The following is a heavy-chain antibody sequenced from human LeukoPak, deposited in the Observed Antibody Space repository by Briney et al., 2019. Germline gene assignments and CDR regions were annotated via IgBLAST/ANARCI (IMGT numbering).Heavy chain of an antibody. D-gene: IGHD6-13*01. V-gene: IGHV4-38-2*02. CDR1: GYSISSGYY. CDR3: ARGARLIAAAGTVGWFDP. CDR2: IYHSGST. J-gene: IGHJ5*02. Sequence: PSETLSLTCTVSGYSISSGYYWGWIRQPPGKGLEWIGNIYHSGSTYYNPSFKSRVTISVDTSKNQFSLKLSSVTAADTAVYYCARGARLIAAAGTVGWFDPWGQGTLVTVSS.